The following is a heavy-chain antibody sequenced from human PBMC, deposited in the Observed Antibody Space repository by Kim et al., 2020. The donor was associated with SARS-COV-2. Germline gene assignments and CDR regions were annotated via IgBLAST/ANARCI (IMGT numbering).Heavy chain of an antibody. J-gene: IGHJ6*02. CDR2: ISWDGGST. D-gene: IGHD3-10*01. Sequence: GGSLRLSCAASGFTFDDYTMHWVRQAPGKGLEWVSLISWDGGSTYYADSVKGRFTISRDNSKNSLYLQMNSLRTEDTALYYCAKDMVVRGPHYYYYGMDVWGQGTTVTVSS. V-gene: IGHV3-43*01. CDR3: AKDMVVRGPHYYYYGMDV. CDR1: GFTFDDYT.